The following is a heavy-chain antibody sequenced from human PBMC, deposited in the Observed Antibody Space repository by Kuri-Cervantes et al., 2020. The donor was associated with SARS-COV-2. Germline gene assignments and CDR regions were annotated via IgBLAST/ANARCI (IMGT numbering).Heavy chain of an antibody. Sequence: ETLSLTCTVSGGSISSYYWSWIRQPPGKGLEWVGRIKSKTDGGTTDYAAPVKGRFTISRDDSKNTLYLQMNSLKTEDTAVYYCTTDRLTYYYDSSGYNYWGQGTLVTVSS. D-gene: IGHD3-22*01. V-gene: IGHV3-15*01. CDR1: GGSISSYY. J-gene: IGHJ4*02. CDR2: IKSKTDGGTT. CDR3: TTDRLTYYYDSSGYNY.